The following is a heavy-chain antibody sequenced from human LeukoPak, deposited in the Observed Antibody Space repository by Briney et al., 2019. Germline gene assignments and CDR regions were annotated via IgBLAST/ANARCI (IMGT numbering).Heavy chain of an antibody. D-gene: IGHD3-22*01. V-gene: IGHV3-30*18. CDR1: GFSFSNYG. CDR2: ISYDGSNK. J-gene: IGHJ1*01. CDR3: ANGAYYYDSSGCPPAEYFQY. Sequence: GGSLRLSCAASGFSFSNYGMHWVRQAPGKGLEWVTVISYDGSNKYYADSVKGRFTISRDNSKNTLYLQMNSLRAEDTAVYYCANGAYYYDSSGCPPAEYFQYWGQGTLVTVSS.